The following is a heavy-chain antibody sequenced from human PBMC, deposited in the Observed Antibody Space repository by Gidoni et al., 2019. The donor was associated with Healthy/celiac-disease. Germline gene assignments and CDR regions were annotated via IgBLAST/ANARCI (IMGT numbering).Heavy chain of an antibody. CDR3: AKDGAGGVAGPNFDY. J-gene: IGHJ4*02. CDR1: GFTFSSYG. V-gene: IGHV3-30*18. D-gene: IGHD6-19*01. Sequence: QVQLVESGGGVVQPGWSLRLSCAASGFTFSSYGMHWVRQAPGKGLEWVAVISYDGSNKYYADSVKGRFTISRDNSKNTLYLQMNSLRAEDTAVYYCAKDGAGGVAGPNFDYRGQGTLVTVSS. CDR2: ISYDGSNK.